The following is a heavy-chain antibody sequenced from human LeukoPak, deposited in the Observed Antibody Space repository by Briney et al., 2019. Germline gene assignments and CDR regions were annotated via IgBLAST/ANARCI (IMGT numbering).Heavy chain of an antibody. J-gene: IGHJ4*02. CDR2: IYPGDSDT. Sequence: GESLKISCKGSGYSFTSYWIGWVRQMPGKGLEWMGIIYPGDSDTRYSPSFQGQVTISADKSISTAYLQWSSLKASDTAMYYCAIARHMRVPHFDYWGQGTLVTVSS. CDR1: GYSFTSYW. V-gene: IGHV5-51*01. CDR3: AIARHMRVPHFDY. D-gene: IGHD3-10*01.